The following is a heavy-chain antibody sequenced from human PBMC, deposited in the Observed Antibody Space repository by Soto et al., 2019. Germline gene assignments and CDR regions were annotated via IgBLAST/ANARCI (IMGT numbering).Heavy chain of an antibody. CDR2: INPDGSEK. CDR3: SRSLDS. Sequence: RLSCAASGFTFSSFWMDWVRQAPGKGLEWVANINPDGSEKQYVDSVKGRFTISRDNAKNSLYLQMSSVTAEDSALYYCSRSLDSWGQGTRVTVSS. V-gene: IGHV3-7*01. CDR1: GFTFSSFW. J-gene: IGHJ4*02.